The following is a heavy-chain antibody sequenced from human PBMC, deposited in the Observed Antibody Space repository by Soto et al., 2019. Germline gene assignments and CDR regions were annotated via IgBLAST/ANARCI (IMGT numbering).Heavy chain of an antibody. D-gene: IGHD2-21*02. Sequence: EVQLLESGGGLVQPGGSLRLSCAASGFTFTAYAMSWVRQGPGKGLDWVSGIRGSGAKTHYADSVKGRFTISRDNSKKALYLQMNSLRAEDTAVYYCARGYCGGDCQRWHDGMYGMDVWGQGTTVTVSS. CDR1: GFTFTAYA. V-gene: IGHV3-23*01. CDR2: IRGSGAKT. J-gene: IGHJ6*02. CDR3: ARGYCGGDCQRWHDGMYGMDV.